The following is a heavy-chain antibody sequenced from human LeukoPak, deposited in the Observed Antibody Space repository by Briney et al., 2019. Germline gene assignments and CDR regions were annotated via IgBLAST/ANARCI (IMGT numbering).Heavy chain of an antibody. CDR3: ARQSTYDFWSGYYSPFDY. D-gene: IGHD3-3*01. Sequence: SETLSLTCTVSGGSISSYYWSWIRQPPGKGLEWIGYIYYSGSTNYNPSLKSRVTISVDTSKNQFSLKLSSVTAADTAVYYCARQSTYDFWSGYYSPFDYWGQGTLVTVSS. V-gene: IGHV4-59*01. J-gene: IGHJ4*02. CDR2: IYYSGST. CDR1: GGSISSYY.